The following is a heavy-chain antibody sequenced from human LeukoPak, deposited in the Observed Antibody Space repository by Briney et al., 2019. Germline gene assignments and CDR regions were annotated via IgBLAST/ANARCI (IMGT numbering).Heavy chain of an antibody. CDR3: ARASYESSLRIDDF. J-gene: IGHJ4*02. CDR2: INPYSGDT. CDR1: GYTFTDYY. D-gene: IGHD3-22*01. V-gene: IGHV1-2*02. Sequence: ASVKVSCKSSGYTFTDYYMHWVRQAPGPGLEWMGLINPYSGDTNSAQKVPVRVTMTRDTSISTAYMELSRLRSNDTAVYYCARASYESSLRIDDFWGQGSLVTVSS.